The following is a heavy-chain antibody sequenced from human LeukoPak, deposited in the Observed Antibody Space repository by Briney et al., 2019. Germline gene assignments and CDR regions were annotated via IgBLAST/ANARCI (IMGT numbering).Heavy chain of an antibody. V-gene: IGHV3-11*04. CDR3: ARAPKWLPVAFDI. CDR2: ISSSGSTI. D-gene: IGHD2-8*01. Sequence: GGSLRLSCAASGFTFSDHYMSWIRQAPGKGLEWVSYISSSGSTIYYADSVKGRFTISRDNAKNSLYLQMNSLRAEDTAVYYCARAPKWLPVAFDIWGQGTMVTVFS. J-gene: IGHJ3*02. CDR1: GFTFSDHY.